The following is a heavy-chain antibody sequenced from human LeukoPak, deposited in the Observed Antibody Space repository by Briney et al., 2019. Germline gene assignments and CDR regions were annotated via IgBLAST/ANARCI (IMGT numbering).Heavy chain of an antibody. CDR1: GFTFSTYG. CDR3: ARDRGYYDSSGLYP. J-gene: IGHJ5*02. V-gene: IGHV3-30*02. Sequence: PGGSLRLSCVVSGFTFSTYGMHWVRHTPGKGLEWVAFIQSDGRNKYHADSVRGRFTISRDNSKNTLYLQMNSLRAEDTAVYYCARDRGYYDSSGLYPWGQGTLVTVSS. D-gene: IGHD3-22*01. CDR2: IQSDGRNK.